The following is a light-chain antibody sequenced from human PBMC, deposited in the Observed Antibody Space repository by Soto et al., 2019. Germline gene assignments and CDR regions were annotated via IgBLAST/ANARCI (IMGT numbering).Light chain of an antibody. V-gene: IGLV1-44*01. J-gene: IGLJ1*01. CDR2: TNT. CDR3: ASWDDSLNGPV. CDR1: SSNVGGNP. Sequence: QSALTQPPSASGTPGQRVTISCPGSSSNVGGNPVNWYQHVPTTAPKLLIYTNTQRPSGVPDRFSGSKSGTSASLAISGLQSEDEADYYCASWDDSLNGPVFGTGTKVTVL.